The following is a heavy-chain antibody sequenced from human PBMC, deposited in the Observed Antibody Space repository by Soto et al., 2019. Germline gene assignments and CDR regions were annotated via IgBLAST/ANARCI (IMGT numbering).Heavy chain of an antibody. D-gene: IGHD3-3*01. V-gene: IGHV4-34*01. J-gene: IGHJ6*02. CDR2: INHSGST. CDR3: ARITIFGVVIMNGMDV. CDR1: GGSFSGYY. Sequence: ETLSLTCAVYGGSFSGYYWSWIRQPPGKGLEWIGEINHSGSTNYNPSLKSRVTISVDTSKNQFSLKLSSVTAADTAVYYCARITIFGVVIMNGMDVWGQGTTVTVSS.